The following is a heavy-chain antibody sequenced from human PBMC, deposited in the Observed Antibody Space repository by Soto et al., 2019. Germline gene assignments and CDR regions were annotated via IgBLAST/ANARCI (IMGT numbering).Heavy chain of an antibody. V-gene: IGHV1-18*04. CDR1: GYTFTSYG. D-gene: IGHD4-17*01. Sequence: ASVKVSCKASGYTFTSYGISWVRQAPGQGLEWMGWISAYNGNTNYAQKLQGRVTMTTDTSTSTAYMELRSLRSDDTAVYYCARDDYGDYAETYYYYGMDVWGQGTTVTVS. CDR2: ISAYNGNT. CDR3: ARDDYGDYAETYYYYGMDV. J-gene: IGHJ6*02.